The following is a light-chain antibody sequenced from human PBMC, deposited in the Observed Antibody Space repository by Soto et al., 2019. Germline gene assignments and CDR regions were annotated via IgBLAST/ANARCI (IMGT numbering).Light chain of an antibody. CDR2: GAS. V-gene: IGKV3-20*01. CDR3: QQYGTSPRT. CDR1: QSVGSSC. Sequence: EIVLTQSPGTLSLSPGERATLSCRASQSVGSSCLAWFQQKPGQAPRLLIYGASSRATGIPVRFSGSESGTDFTLTISRLEPEDFAVYYCQQYGTSPRTFGQGTRVEIK. J-gene: IGKJ1*01.